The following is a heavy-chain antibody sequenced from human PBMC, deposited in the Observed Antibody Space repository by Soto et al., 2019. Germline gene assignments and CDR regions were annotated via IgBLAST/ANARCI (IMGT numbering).Heavy chain of an antibody. CDR1: GYTCPNFG. J-gene: IGHJ4*02. CDR3: ASWGTPLAY. Sequence: QVQLVQSGAEVKKPGSSVKVSCKTSGYTCPNFGLSWVRKAPGQGLEWIGWLSAYNGNTNYAQNFQGRVTMTTDTSTSTANMELRILRSDDTAVYYCASWGTPLAYWGQGTRGTVSS. CDR2: LSAYNGNT. V-gene: IGHV1-18*01. D-gene: IGHD3-16*01.